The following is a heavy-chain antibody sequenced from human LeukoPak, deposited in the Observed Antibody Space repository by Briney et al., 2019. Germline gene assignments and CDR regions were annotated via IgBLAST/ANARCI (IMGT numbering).Heavy chain of an antibody. Sequence: GASVKVSCTASGYTFTGYFIHWVRQAPGQGLEWMGWINPNTGGTIYGQNFQGRVTMTRDTSISTVYMDLTRLTSDDTAVYYCARPSLGTGATPSNYWGQGTLVTVSS. CDR3: ARPSLGTGATPSNY. CDR1: GYTFTGYF. V-gene: IGHV1-2*02. CDR2: INPNTGGT. J-gene: IGHJ4*02. D-gene: IGHD2-8*02.